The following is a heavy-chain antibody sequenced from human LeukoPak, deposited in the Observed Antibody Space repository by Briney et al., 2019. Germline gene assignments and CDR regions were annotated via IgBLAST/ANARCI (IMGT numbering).Heavy chain of an antibody. J-gene: IGHJ3*02. V-gene: IGHV4-59*01. D-gene: IGHD3-22*01. Sequence: SETLSLTCTVSGGSISSYYWSWIRQPPGKGLEWIGYIYDSGSTNYNPSLKSRVTISVDTSKNQFSLKLSSVTAADTAVYYCACLTTADAFDIWGQGTVVTVSS. CDR3: ACLTTADAFDI. CDR1: GGSISSYY. CDR2: IYDSGST.